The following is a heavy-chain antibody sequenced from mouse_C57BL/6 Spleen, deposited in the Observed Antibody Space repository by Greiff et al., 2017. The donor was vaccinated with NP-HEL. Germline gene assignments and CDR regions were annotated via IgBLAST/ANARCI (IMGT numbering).Heavy chain of an antibody. V-gene: IGHV3-6*01. CDR3: ARGGPGDAMDY. Sequence: EVQLQQSGPGLVKPSQSLSLTCSVTGYSITSGYYWNWIRQFPGNKLEWMGYISYDGSNNYIPSLKNRISITRDTSKNQFFLKLNSVTTEDTATYYCARGGPGDAMDYWGQGTSVTVSS. CDR1: GYSITSGYY. CDR2: ISYDGSN. J-gene: IGHJ4*01.